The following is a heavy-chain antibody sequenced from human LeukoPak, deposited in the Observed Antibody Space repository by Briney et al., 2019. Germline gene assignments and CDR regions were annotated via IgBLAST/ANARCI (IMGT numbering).Heavy chain of an antibody. D-gene: IGHD3-22*01. CDR1: GFTFSSYA. Sequence: PGRSLRLSCAASGFTFSSYAMHWVRQAPGKGLEWVAVISYDGSNKYYADSVKGRFTISRDNSKNTLYLQMNSLRAEDTAVCYCARDPSHYYDSSGYYPYWGQGTLVTVSS. CDR2: ISYDGSNK. V-gene: IGHV3-30-3*01. CDR3: ARDPSHYYDSSGYYPY. J-gene: IGHJ4*02.